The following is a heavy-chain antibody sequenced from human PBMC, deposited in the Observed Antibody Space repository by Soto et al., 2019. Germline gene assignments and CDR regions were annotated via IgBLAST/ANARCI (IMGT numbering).Heavy chain of an antibody. CDR1: GFSLSEARMG. Sequence: SGPTLVNPTETLTLTCTVSGFSLSEARMGESWIRQPPGKALVWLAHIFWNDERSYNPSLKSRLTISSDTSKSQVVLTMTNVDPVDTGTYFCARALREELPIYFFDSWGQGTLVTVSS. D-gene: IGHD1-7*01. V-gene: IGHV2-26*01. CDR2: IFWNDER. J-gene: IGHJ4*02. CDR3: ARALREELPIYFFDS.